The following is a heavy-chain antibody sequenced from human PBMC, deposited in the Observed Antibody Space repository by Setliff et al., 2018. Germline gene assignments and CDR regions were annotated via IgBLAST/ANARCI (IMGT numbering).Heavy chain of an antibody. Sequence: ASVKVSCKASGYTFTSYGISWVRQAPGQGLEWMGRINPNSGGTNYAQKFQGRVTMTRDTPISTVYMELSLLTSDDTAVYFCARRDGRSGYLGFDLWGHGSLVTVS. J-gene: IGHJ4*01. D-gene: IGHD3-22*01. CDR2: INPNSGGT. CDR1: GYTFTSYG. V-gene: IGHV1-2*06. CDR3: ARRDGRSGYLGFDL.